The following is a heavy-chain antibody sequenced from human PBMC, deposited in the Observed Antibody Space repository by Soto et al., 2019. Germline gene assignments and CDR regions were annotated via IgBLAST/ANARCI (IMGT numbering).Heavy chain of an antibody. D-gene: IGHD5-12*01. CDR2: ISYDGSNK. CDR1: GFTFSSYG. V-gene: IGHV3-30*18. J-gene: IGHJ4*02. Sequence: GGSLRLSCAASGFTFSSYGMHWVRQAPGKGLEWVAVISYDGSNKYYADSVKGRFTISRDNSKNTLYLQMNSLRAEDTAVYYCAKDLEMATISHLVDYWGQGTLVTVSS. CDR3: AKDLEMATISHLVDY.